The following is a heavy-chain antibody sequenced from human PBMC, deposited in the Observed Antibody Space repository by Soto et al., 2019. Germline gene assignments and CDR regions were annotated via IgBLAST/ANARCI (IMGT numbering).Heavy chain of an antibody. CDR1: GGSISSSSYY. D-gene: IGHD1-26*01. V-gene: IGHV4-39*01. CDR3: AEGGSGGELLGYYYYYGMDV. CDR2: IYYSGST. Sequence: PSETLSLTCTVSGGSISSSSYYWGWIRQPPGKGLEWIGSIYYSGSTYYNPSRKSRVTISVDTSKNQFSLKLSSVTAADTVVYYFAEGGSGGELLGYYYYYGMDVWGQGTTVTVSS. J-gene: IGHJ6*02.